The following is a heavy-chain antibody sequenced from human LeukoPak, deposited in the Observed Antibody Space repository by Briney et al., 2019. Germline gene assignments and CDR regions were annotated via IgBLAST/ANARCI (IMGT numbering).Heavy chain of an antibody. J-gene: IGHJ6*02. CDR3: ARDRTGIWFGDYHGMDV. V-gene: IGHV3-66*01. CDR2: IYSGGSA. CDR1: GFTFSRYA. Sequence: GGSLRLSCAASGFTFSRYAMSWVRQAPGKGLEWVSVIYSGGSAYYADSVKGRFTISRDNSKNTLYLQMNSLRAEDTAVYYCARDRTGIWFGDYHGMDVWGQGTTVTVSS. D-gene: IGHD3-10*01.